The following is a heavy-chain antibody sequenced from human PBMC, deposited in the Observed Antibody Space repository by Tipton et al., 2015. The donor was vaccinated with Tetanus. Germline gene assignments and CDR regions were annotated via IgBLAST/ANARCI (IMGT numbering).Heavy chain of an antibody. CDR3: ARGTSRIVYYFDY. Sequence: SLRLSCAASGFTFSSYGMHWVCQAPGKGLEWVAVIWYDGSNKYYADSVKGRFTISRDNSKNTLYLQMNSLRAEDTAVYYCARGTSRIVYYFDYWGQGTLVTVSS. D-gene: IGHD2-21*01. CDR2: IWYDGSNK. V-gene: IGHV3-33*01. J-gene: IGHJ4*02. CDR1: GFTFSSYG.